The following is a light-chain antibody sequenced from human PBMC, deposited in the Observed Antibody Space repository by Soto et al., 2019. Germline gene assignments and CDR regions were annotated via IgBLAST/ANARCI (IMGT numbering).Light chain of an antibody. J-gene: IGKJ4*01. CDR2: DAS. Sequence: DIQMTQSPSSLSASVGDRVTITCQASQNIKNYLNWFQQKPGKGPNLLIYDASSLATGVPSRFSGSGSGTDFTLTISSLQPEDIAVYFCQHYDQFPFTFGGGTKVEIK. CDR3: QHYDQFPFT. V-gene: IGKV1-33*01. CDR1: QNIKNY.